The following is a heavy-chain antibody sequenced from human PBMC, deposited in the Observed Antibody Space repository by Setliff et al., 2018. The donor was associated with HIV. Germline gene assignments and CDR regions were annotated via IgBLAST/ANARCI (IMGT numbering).Heavy chain of an antibody. V-gene: IGHV1-18*01. CDR1: DYPFSNFG. J-gene: IGHJ3*01. CDR3: ARRIGFDV. D-gene: IGHD2-15*01. Sequence: ASVKVSCKASDYPFSNFGISWVRQAPGQGLEWMAWINVYNGDTNFAQKFQGRVTMTRDTSISTAYMELSNLGSEDTAVYYCARRIGFDVWGQGTMVTVSS. CDR2: INVYNGDT.